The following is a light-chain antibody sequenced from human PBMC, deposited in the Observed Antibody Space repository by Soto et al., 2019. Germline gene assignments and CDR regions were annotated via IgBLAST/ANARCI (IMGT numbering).Light chain of an antibody. J-gene: IGLJ1*01. CDR1: SSDVGGYNY. V-gene: IGLV2-8*01. CDR2: EVN. Sequence: QSALTQPPSASGSPGQSVTISCTGTSSDVGGYNYVSWYQQHPGKVPKLMVYEVNKRPSGVPDRFSGSKSGNTASLTVSGLQDEGEADYYCTSYAGGNNVFGTGTKVTVL. CDR3: TSYAGGNNV.